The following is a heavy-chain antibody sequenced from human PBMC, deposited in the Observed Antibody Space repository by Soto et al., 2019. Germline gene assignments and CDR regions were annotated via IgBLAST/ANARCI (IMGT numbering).Heavy chain of an antibody. D-gene: IGHD3-9*01. V-gene: IGHV1-8*01. CDR1: GYTFTSYD. CDR3: ARMSRPVTSQKRYFDSPRPQNCLYP. J-gene: IGHJ5*02. Sequence: AAVKVSCKASGYTFTSYDINWVRQATGQGLEWMGWMNPNSGNTGYAQKFQGRVTMTRNTSISTAYMELSSLRSEDTAVYYCARMSRPVTSQKRYFDSPRPQNCLYPWG. CDR2: MNPNSGNT.